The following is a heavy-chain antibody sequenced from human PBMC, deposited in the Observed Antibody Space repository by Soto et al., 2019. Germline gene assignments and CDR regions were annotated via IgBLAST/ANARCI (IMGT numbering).Heavy chain of an antibody. CDR2: IYHSGST. CDR1: SGSISSSNW. J-gene: IGHJ3*02. V-gene: IGHV4-4*02. D-gene: IGHD3-3*01. CDR3: ARGGGRDTIFGVVGFDAFDI. Sequence: QVQLQESGPGLVKPSGTLSLTCAVSSGSISSSNWWSWVRQPPGKGLEWIGEIYHSGSTNYHPSLKSRVTVSVDKSKTQFSLKLSSVTAADTAVYYCARGGGRDTIFGVVGFDAFDIWGQGTMVTVSS.